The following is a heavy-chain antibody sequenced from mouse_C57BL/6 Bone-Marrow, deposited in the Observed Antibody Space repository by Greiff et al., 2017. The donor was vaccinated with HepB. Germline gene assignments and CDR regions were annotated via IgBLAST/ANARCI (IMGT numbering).Heavy chain of an antibody. Sequence: QVQLQQPGAELVKPGASVKLSCKASGYTFTSYWMQWVKQRPGQGLEWVGKIDHSDSYTNYNQNFKGKATLTVDTSSSTAYMQLRSLTSEDSAVYYCARANDYDYGDLYYALDYWGQGTSVTVSS. V-gene: IGHV1-50*01. J-gene: IGHJ4*01. CDR2: IDHSDSYT. CDR1: GYTFTSYW. CDR3: ARANDYDYGDLYYALDY. D-gene: IGHD2-4*01.